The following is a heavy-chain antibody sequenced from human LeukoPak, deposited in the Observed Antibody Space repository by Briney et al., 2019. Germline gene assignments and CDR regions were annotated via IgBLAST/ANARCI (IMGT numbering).Heavy chain of an antibody. CDR2: IYYSGST. Sequence: PSETLSLTCTVSGGSISSYYWSWIRQPPGKGLEWIGYIYYSGSTNYNPSLKSRVTISVDTSKNQFSLKLSSVTAADTAVYYCARDSGYSSSYDHWGQGTLVSVSA. CDR1: GGSISSYY. J-gene: IGHJ4*02. V-gene: IGHV4-59*01. CDR3: ARDSGYSSSYDH. D-gene: IGHD6-13*01.